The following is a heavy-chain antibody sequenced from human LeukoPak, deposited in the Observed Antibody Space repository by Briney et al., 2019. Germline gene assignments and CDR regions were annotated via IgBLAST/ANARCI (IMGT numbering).Heavy chain of an antibody. V-gene: IGHV1-18*01. Sequence: ASVKVSCKASGYTFTTYGISWVRQAPGQGLEWMGLISAYNGNTNYAQKLQGRVTMTTDTSTSTAYMELRSLRSDDTAVYYCARDWCSSTSCYQNWFDPWGQGTLVTVSS. CDR2: ISAYNGNT. J-gene: IGHJ5*02. D-gene: IGHD2-2*01. CDR1: GYTFTTYG. CDR3: ARDWCSSTSCYQNWFDP.